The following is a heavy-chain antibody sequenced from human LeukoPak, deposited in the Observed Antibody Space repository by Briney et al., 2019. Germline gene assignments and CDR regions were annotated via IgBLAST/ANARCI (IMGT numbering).Heavy chain of an antibody. D-gene: IGHD3-22*01. CDR3: ASYYYDSSGYYYYFDY. V-gene: IGHV3-20*04. CDR2: IKWNGDST. CDR1: GFTFDDYG. Sequence: GGSLRLSCAASGFTFDDYGMSWVRQAPGKGLEWFSGIKWNGDSTGYADSVKGRFTIARDNAKNSLYLQMNSLRAEDTALYYCASYYYDSSGYYYYFDYWGQGTLVTVSS. J-gene: IGHJ4*02.